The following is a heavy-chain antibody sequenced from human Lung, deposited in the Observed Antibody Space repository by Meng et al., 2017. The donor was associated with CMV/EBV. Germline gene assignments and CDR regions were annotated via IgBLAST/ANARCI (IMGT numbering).Heavy chain of an antibody. V-gene: IGHV1-8*01. D-gene: IGHD2-15*01. CDR1: FTSND. CDR2: MNPNSGNT. J-gene: IGHJ4*02. Sequence: FTSNDITGVRQAAGHGLEWMGWMNPNSGNTGFAQKFQGRVTITRNPSISTAYMEVRSLRFEDTAVYYCARMGRYCSGGSCLRYFDYWGQGTLVTVSS. CDR3: ARMGRYCSGGSCLRYFDY.